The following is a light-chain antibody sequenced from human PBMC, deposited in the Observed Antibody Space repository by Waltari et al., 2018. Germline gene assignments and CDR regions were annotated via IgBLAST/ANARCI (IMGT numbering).Light chain of an antibody. CDR2: DVS. Sequence: QSALTQPASVSGSPVQSVTISCTGTSSDVGSSNSVSWYQDHPGQGPKVIIYDVSDRPSGVSARFSGSKSGNTASLTISGLQAEDEADYYCSSESSDKVVLFGGGTKVTVL. J-gene: IGLJ3*02. V-gene: IGLV2-14*03. CDR1: SSDVGSSNS. CDR3: SSESSDKVVL.